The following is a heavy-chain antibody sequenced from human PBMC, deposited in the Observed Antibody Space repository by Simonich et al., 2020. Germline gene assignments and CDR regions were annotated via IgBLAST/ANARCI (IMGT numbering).Heavy chain of an antibody. Sequence: QLQLQESVPGLVKPSETLSLTCIVSGGSLSSSSYYWGWIRQPPGKGLEWIGSIYYIGSTYYNPSLKSRVTIAVDTSKNQFSLKLSSVTAADTAVYYCARHAGFAFDIWGQGTMVTVSS. D-gene: IGHD6-13*01. J-gene: IGHJ3*02. V-gene: IGHV4-39*01. CDR1: GGSLSSSSYY. CDR3: ARHAGFAFDI. CDR2: IYYIGST.